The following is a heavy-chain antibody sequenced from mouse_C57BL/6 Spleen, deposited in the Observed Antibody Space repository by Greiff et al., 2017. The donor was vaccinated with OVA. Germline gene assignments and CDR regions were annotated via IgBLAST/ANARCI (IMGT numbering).Heavy chain of an antibody. Sequence: EVKLMESGPGMVKPSQSLSLTCTVTGYSITSGYDWHWIRHFPGNKLEWMGYISYSGSTNYNPSLKSRISITHDTSKNHFFLKLNSVTTEDTATYYCARGDYSNYFAWFAYWGQGTLVTVSA. J-gene: IGHJ3*01. D-gene: IGHD2-5*01. CDR1: GYSITSGYD. CDR3: ARGDYSNYFAWFAY. V-gene: IGHV3-1*01. CDR2: ISYSGST.